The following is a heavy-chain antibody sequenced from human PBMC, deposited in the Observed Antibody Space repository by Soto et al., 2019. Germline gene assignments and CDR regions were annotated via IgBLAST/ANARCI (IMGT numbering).Heavy chain of an antibody. V-gene: IGHV3-48*02. J-gene: IGHJ6*02. D-gene: IGHD3-10*01. Sequence: GGSLKLSCAASGFTFSSYSMNWVRQAPGKGLEWVSYISSSSSTIYYADSVKGRFTISRDNAKNSLYLQMNSLRDEDTAVYYCARDPRRYYGSGNIPPPLYYYYYGMDVWGQGTTVTVSS. CDR3: ARDPRRYYGSGNIPPPLYYYYYGMDV. CDR2: ISSSSSTI. CDR1: GFTFSSYS.